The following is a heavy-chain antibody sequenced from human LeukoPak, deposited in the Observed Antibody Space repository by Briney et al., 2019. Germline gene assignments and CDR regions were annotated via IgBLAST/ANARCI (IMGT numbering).Heavy chain of an antibody. CDR2: ISGSGSTK. V-gene: IGHV3-48*03. Sequence: PGGSLRLSCAASGFTFSSFEMNWVRQAPGKGPEWLSYISGSGSTKYYADSVKGRFTISRDNAKNSLFLQLNSLRAEDTALYYCARVRPYSETNYDPYYYYVDVWGKGNPGHRLL. CDR3: ARVRPYSETNYDPYYYYVDV. J-gene: IGHJ6*03. D-gene: IGHD3-10*01. CDR1: GFTFSSFE.